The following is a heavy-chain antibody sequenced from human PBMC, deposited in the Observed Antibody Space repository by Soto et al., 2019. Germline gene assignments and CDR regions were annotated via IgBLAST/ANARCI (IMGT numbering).Heavy chain of an antibody. CDR1: GFTFSSYA. J-gene: IGHJ6*02. Sequence: QVQLVESGGGVVQPGRSLRLSCAASGFTFSSYAMHWVRQAPGKGLEWVAVISYDGSNKYYADSVKGRFTISRDNSKNTLYLQMNSLRAEDTAVYYCARERQQLVLTPSYYYGMDVWGQGTTVTVSS. CDR2: ISYDGSNK. V-gene: IGHV3-30-3*01. CDR3: ARERQQLVLTPSYYYGMDV. D-gene: IGHD6-13*01.